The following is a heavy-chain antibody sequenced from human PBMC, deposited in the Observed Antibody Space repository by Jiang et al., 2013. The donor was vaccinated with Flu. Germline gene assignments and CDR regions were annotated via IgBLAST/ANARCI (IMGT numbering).Heavy chain of an antibody. CDR1: GFTFSSYA. J-gene: IGHJ6*01. CDR3: ARDPFAGRXFYGMDV. CDR2: ISYDGSNK. Sequence: VQLLESGGGVVQPGRSLRLSCAASGFTFSSYAMHWVRQAPGKGLEWVAVISYDGSNKYYADSVKGRFTISRDNSKNTLYLQMNSLRAEDTAVYYCARDPFAGRXFYGMDV. V-gene: IGHV3-30-3*01. D-gene: IGHD1-14*01.